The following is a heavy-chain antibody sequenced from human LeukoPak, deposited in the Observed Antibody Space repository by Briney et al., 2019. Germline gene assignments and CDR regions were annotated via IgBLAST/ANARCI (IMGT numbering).Heavy chain of an antibody. J-gene: IGHJ4*02. V-gene: IGHV6-1*01. Sequence: SQTLSLTCAVSGDSVSSSTAGWNWVRQSPSRGLEWLGRTNYKSKWYNDYAKSVKGRITFTADTSKNQFSLQLMSVSPDDTAVYYCGRGGMIRGDIDYWGQGILVTVSS. CDR1: GDSVSSSTAG. CDR2: TNYKSKWYN. CDR3: GRGGMIRGDIDY. D-gene: IGHD3-10*01.